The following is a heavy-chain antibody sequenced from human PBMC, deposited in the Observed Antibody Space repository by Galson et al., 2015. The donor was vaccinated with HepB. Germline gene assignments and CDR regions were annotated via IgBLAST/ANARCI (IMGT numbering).Heavy chain of an antibody. D-gene: IGHD3-3*01. CDR1: GYTFTSYD. Sequence: SCKASGYTFTSYDINWVRQATGQGLEWMGWMNPNSGNTGYAQKFQGRVTMTRNTSISTAYMELSSLRSEDTAVYYCARSRITIFGVVIIPSYYYYGMDVWGQGTTVTVSS. CDR3: ARSRITIFGVVIIPSYYYYGMDV. V-gene: IGHV1-8*01. CDR2: MNPNSGNT. J-gene: IGHJ6*02.